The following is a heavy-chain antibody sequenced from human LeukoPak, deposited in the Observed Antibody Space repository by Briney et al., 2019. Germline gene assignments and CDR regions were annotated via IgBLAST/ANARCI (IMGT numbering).Heavy chain of an antibody. CDR2: IYHSGST. D-gene: IGHD5-18*01. J-gene: IGHJ4*02. V-gene: IGHV4-38-2*01. Sequence: SETLSLTCAVSGYSISSGYYWGWIRQPPGKGLEWIGSIYHSGSTYYNPSLKSRVTISEDTSKNQFSLKLSSVTAADTAVYYCARRPAMAGQFDYWGQGTLVTVSS. CDR1: GYSISSGYY. CDR3: ARRPAMAGQFDY.